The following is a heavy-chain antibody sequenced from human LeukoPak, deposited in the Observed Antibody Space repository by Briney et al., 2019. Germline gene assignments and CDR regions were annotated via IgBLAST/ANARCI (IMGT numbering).Heavy chain of an antibody. J-gene: IGHJ4*02. V-gene: IGHV4-39*01. D-gene: IGHD3-10*01. CDR3: ASLTADRVTMVRGVGY. CDR2: IYYSGST. CDR1: GGSVSSSSYY. Sequence: SETLSLTCAVSGGSVSSSSYYWAWIRQPPGKGLEWIGSIYYSGSTYYNPSLKSRVTISVDTSKNQFSLKLSSVTAADTAVYYCASLTADRVTMVRGVGYWGQGTLVTVSS.